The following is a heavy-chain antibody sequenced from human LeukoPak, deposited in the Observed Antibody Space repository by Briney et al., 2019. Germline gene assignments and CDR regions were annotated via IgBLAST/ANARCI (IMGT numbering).Heavy chain of an antibody. D-gene: IGHD2-15*01. CDR2: ISSSSSYI. Sequence: GGSLRLSCAASGFTFSSYSMNWVRQAPGKGLEWVSSISSSSSYIYYADSVKGRFTISRDNAKNSLYLQMNSLRAEDTAVYYCAKDLAAVVVRVYFDYWGQGTLVTVSS. V-gene: IGHV3-21*01. CDR3: AKDLAAVVVRVYFDY. J-gene: IGHJ4*02. CDR1: GFTFSSYS.